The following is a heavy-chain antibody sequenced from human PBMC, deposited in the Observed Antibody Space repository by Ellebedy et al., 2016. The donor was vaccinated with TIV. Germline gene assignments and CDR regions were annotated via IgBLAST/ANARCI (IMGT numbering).Heavy chain of an antibody. Sequence: SGPTLVKPTETLTLPSTVSLFSLLPPRMGVCWIRQPPGKTLEWLAHIFSRGEDAYNTSLKNRLSISQDTPKIQVVLTLTTVDPLDTATYYCARIQTYYDILSGLRPYYLENWGRGTLVTVSS. CDR2: IFSRGED. CDR1: LFSLLPPRMG. CDR3: ARIQTYYDILSGLRPYYLEN. D-gene: IGHD3-9*01. V-gene: IGHV2-26*01. J-gene: IGHJ4*02.